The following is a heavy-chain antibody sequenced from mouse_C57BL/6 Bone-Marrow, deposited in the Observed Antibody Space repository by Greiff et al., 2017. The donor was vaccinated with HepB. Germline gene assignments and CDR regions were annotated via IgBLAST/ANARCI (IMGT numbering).Heavy chain of an antibody. CDR2: IYPGNSDT. D-gene: IGHD1-1*01. V-gene: IGHV1-5*01. CDR3: FSYYGSSYRYWYFDV. Sequence: VQLQQSGTVLARPGASVKMSCKTSGYTFTSYWMHWVKQRPGQGLEWIGAIYPGNSDTSYNQKFKGKAKLTAVTAASTAYMELSGLTNEDSAVYDRFSYYGSSYRYWYFDVWGTGTTVTVSS. CDR1: GYTFTSYW. J-gene: IGHJ1*03.